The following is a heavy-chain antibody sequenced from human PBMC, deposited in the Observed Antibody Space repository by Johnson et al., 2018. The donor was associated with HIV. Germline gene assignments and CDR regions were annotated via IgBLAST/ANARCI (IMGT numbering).Heavy chain of an antibody. V-gene: IGHV3-30-3*02. J-gene: IGHJ3*02. D-gene: IGHD3-22*01. CDR3: AKTITMIGRCDAFDI. CDR1: GFTFSSYA. Sequence: QVQLVESGGGVVQPGRSLRLSCAASGFTFSSYAMHWVRQAPGKGLEWVAVISYDGSNKYYAASVKGRFTISRDNSKNTLYLQMNSLRAEDTAVYYCAKTITMIGRCDAFDIWGQGTMVTVSS. CDR2: ISYDGSNK.